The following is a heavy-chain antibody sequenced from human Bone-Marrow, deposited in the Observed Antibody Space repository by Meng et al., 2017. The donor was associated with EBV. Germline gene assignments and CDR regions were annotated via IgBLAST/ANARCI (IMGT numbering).Heavy chain of an antibody. V-gene: IGHV4-34*01. CDR3: ATWNNNGWYYGY. D-gene: IGHD6-19*01. CDR2: INLGGNT. J-gene: IGHJ4*01. Sequence: QVQLQRWGAGLLKPSGTLSLTCAVYGGSFSGSDWSWIRQPPGKGLEWIGEINLGGNTNYNPSLKSRVSISVDTSKNHFSLKVNSVTAADTAVYYCATWNNNGWYYGYWGQGTLVTVSS. CDR1: GGSFSGSD.